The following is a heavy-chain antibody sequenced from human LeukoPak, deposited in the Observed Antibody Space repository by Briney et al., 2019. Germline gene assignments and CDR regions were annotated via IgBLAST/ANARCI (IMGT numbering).Heavy chain of an antibody. CDR1: GGSISSYY. D-gene: IGHD6-19*01. CDR2: IYYSGST. CDR3: ARDNRWACSSGLVFDP. Sequence: SETLSLTCTVSGGSISSYYWSWIRQPPGKGLEWIGYIYYSGSTNYNPSLKSRVTISVDTSKNQFSLKLSSVTAADTAVYYCARDNRWACSSGLVFDPWGQGTLVTVSS. J-gene: IGHJ5*02. V-gene: IGHV4-59*01.